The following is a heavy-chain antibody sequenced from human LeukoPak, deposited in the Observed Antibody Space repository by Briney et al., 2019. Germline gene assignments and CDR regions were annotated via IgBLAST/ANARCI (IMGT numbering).Heavy chain of an antibody. J-gene: IGHJ6*02. CDR3: TRLCGGYLMDV. Sequence: GGSLRLSCTASAVTFTRHGMNWVRQAPGKGLEWVSLIWSYGSKTNYAHSVKGRFTISRDNFRSTLYLQMKSLRAEDTAVYYCTRLCGGYLMDVWGQGTTVTVSS. V-gene: IGHV3-33*01. D-gene: IGHD5-12*01. CDR2: IWSYGSKT. CDR1: AVTFTRHG.